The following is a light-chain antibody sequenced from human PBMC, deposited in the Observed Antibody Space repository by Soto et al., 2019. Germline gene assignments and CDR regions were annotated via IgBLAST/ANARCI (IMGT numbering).Light chain of an antibody. Sequence: QSVLTQPASVSGSPGQSITISCTGTSSDVGSYNLVSWYQQHPFKAPKLMIYEVSKRPSGVSNRFSGSKSGNTASLTISGLQAEDEADYYCCSYAGSSTYVFGTGTKLNVL. CDR2: EVS. CDR1: SSDVGSYNL. CDR3: CSYAGSSTYV. J-gene: IGLJ1*01. V-gene: IGLV2-23*02.